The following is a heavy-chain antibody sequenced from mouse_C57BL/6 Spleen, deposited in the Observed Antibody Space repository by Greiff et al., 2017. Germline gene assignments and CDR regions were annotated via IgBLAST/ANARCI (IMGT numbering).Heavy chain of an antibody. CDR1: GYTFTDYY. D-gene: IGHD1-1*01. V-gene: IGHV1-26*01. CDR3: ARGFHYYGSSYDYAMDY. J-gene: IGHJ1*03. CDR2: INPNNGGT. Sequence: VQLQQSGPELVKPGASVKISCKASGYTFTDYYMNWVKQSHGKSLEWIGDINPNNGGTSYNQKFKGKATLTVDKSSSTAYMELRSLTSEDSAVYYCARGFHYYGSSYDYAMDYWGTGTTVTVSS.